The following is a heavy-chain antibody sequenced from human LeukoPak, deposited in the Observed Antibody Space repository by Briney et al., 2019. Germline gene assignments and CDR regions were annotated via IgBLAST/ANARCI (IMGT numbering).Heavy chain of an antibody. Sequence: GGSLRLSCAASGFTFSSYAMNWVRQAPGKGLEWVSAISGSGGSTYYADSVKGRFTISRDNSKNTLYLQMNSLRAEDTAVYYCATSLVGATTRAAFDIWGQGTMVTVSS. CDR2: ISGSGGST. CDR3: ATSLVGATTRAAFDI. D-gene: IGHD1-26*01. J-gene: IGHJ3*02. CDR1: GFTFSSYA. V-gene: IGHV3-23*01.